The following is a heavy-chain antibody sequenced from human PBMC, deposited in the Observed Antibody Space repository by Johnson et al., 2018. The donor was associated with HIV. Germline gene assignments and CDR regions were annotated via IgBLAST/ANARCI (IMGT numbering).Heavy chain of an antibody. D-gene: IGHD4-17*01. CDR2: ISSDGSNK. CDR1: GFTFSSYA. V-gene: IGHV3-30-3*01. CDR3: ARSMTTVTVAFDI. Sequence: QVQLVESGGGVVQPGRSLRLSCAASGFTFSSYAMHWVRQAPGKGLEWVAVISSDGSNKYYADSVKGRFTISRDNSKNTLYLQMNSLRAEDTAVYYCARSMTTVTVAFDIWGQGTMVTVSS. J-gene: IGHJ3*02.